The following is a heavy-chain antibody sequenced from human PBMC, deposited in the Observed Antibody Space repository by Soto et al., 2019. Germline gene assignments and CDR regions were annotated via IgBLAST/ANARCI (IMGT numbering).Heavy chain of an antibody. J-gene: IGHJ1*01. D-gene: IGHD6-13*01. Sequence: QVQLVQSGSEVKKPGASVKVSCKASGYTFTNYGISWVRQAPGQGPEWMGWISGYNGNTKYAQKLQGRVTMSTDTSTSTAYMELGSLKSDDTALYYCARGGSSWSAEYYQYWGQGTLVIVSS. CDR1: GYTFTNYG. V-gene: IGHV1-18*01. CDR2: ISGYNGNT. CDR3: ARGGSSWSAEYYQY.